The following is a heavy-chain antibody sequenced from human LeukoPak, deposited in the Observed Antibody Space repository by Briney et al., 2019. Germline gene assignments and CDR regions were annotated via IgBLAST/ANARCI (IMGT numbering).Heavy chain of an antibody. D-gene: IGHD3-3*01. CDR2: INHSGST. CDR3: AGLTIFGVVINSPFFDY. CDR1: GGSFSGYY. J-gene: IGHJ4*02. Sequence: SETLSLTCAVYGGSFSGYYWSWIRQPPGKGLEWIGEINHSGSTNYNPSLKSRVTISVDTSKNQFSLKLSSVTAADTAVYYCAGLTIFGVVINSPFFDYWGQGTLVTVSS. V-gene: IGHV4-34*01.